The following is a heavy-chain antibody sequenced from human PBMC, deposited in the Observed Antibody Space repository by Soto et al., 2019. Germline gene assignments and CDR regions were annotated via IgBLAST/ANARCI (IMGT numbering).Heavy chain of an antibody. CDR1: GGSISSGNYY. CDR3: ASTYYNASSGPFDY. J-gene: IGHJ4*02. CDR2: IYYSGST. D-gene: IGHD3-22*01. Sequence: QVQLQESGPGLVKPSQTLSLTCTVSGGSISSGNYYWSWIRQHPGKGLEWIGYIYYSGSTYYNPSLKRPVTISVDTSKNQFSLKLSSVTAADTAVYYCASTYYNASSGPFDYWGQGTLVTVSS. V-gene: IGHV4-31*01.